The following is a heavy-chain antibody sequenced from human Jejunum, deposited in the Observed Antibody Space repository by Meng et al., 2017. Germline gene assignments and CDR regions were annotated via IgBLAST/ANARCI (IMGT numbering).Heavy chain of an antibody. CDR3: ASLRSRRQDAFDI. J-gene: IGHJ3*02. Sequence: GESLKISCAASGFTFSSYEMNWIRQGPGKGLEWVSYISNTGSNIYYADSVKGRFTISRDNARNSLYLQMHSVGAEDTAVYHCASLRSRRQDAFDIWGQGTKVTVSS. V-gene: IGHV3-48*03. CDR2: ISNTGSNI. CDR1: GFTFSSYE.